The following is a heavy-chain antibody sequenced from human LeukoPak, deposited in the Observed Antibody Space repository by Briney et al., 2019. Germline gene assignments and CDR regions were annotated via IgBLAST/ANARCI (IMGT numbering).Heavy chain of an antibody. Sequence: SETLSLTCTVSGGSISSSSYYWGWIRQPPGKGLEWIGSIYYSGSTYYNQSLKSRVTISVDTSKNQISLKLSSVTAADTAVYYCARDGYNPIDYWGRGTLVTVSS. J-gene: IGHJ4*02. V-gene: IGHV4-39*07. CDR3: ARDGYNPIDY. CDR1: GGSISSSSYY. D-gene: IGHD5-24*01. CDR2: IYYSGST.